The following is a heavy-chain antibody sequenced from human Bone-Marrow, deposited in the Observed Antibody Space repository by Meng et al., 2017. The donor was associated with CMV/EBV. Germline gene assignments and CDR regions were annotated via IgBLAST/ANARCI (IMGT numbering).Heavy chain of an antibody. D-gene: IGHD2/OR15-2a*01. J-gene: IGHJ6*02. V-gene: IGHV3-11*04. CDR2: ISSSGTNI. CDR3: ARDRNRAGYGLDV. Sequence: GGSLRLSCAASGFTFSDYYMTWIRQAPGKGLEWVSSISSSGTNIDYTDSVKGRFTVSRDNAKNSLFLQMNSLRGEDTGIYYCARDRNRAGYGLDVWGQGTTVTVSS. CDR1: GFTFSDYY.